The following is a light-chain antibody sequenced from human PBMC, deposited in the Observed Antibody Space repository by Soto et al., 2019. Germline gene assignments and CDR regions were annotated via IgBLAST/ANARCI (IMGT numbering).Light chain of an antibody. V-gene: IGLV2-8*01. J-gene: IGLJ3*02. CDR1: SSDVGNYNY. CDR2: EVS. Sequence: QSVLTQPPSASGSPGQSVTISCTGTSSDVGNYNYVSWYQQHPGKAPKLMIYEVSERPSGVPDRFSGSKSGNTASLTVSGLQDEDEADYYCSSYAGSNNLVFGGGTKLTVL. CDR3: SSYAGSNNLV.